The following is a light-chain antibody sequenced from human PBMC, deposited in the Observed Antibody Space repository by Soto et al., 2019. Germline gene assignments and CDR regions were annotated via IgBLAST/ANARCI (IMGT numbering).Light chain of an antibody. Sequence: IPWAQSSGFLYPSAVDRVTITCRASQGISGCLAWYQQKPGKAPKVLIYAASSLESGVPSRFSGSGSGTDFSLTISSLEPEDFATYYCQQYNSYLWTFGQGTKVDI. CDR3: QQYNSYLWT. V-gene: IGKV1-9*01. J-gene: IGKJ1*01. CDR2: AAS. CDR1: QGISGC.